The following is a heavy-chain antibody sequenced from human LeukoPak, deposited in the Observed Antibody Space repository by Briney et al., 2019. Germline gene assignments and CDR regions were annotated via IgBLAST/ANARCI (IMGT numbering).Heavy chain of an antibody. D-gene: IGHD5-24*01. CDR3: ARDSGWLQHDY. V-gene: IGHV4-59*01. CDR2: IYYSGST. Sequence: SETLSLTCTVSGGSTSSYYWSWIRQPPGKGLEWIGYIYYSGSTNYNPSLKSRVTISVDTSKNQFSLKRSSVTAADTAVYYCARDSGWLQHDYWGQGTLVTVSS. J-gene: IGHJ4*02. CDR1: GGSTSSYY.